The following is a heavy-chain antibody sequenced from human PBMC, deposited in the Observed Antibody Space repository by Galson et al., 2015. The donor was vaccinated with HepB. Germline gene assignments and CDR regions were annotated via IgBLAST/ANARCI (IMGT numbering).Heavy chain of an antibody. J-gene: IGHJ3*02. D-gene: IGHD4-23*01. Sequence: SLRLSCAASGFTLSTYDLHWVRQVTGKGLEWVSAISTDGDPFYADSVRGRFTISRENAKNSWYLQMNSLRVKDTAVYYCAGVRWVDRAFDIWGQGTMVTVSS. V-gene: IGHV3-13*05. CDR3: AGVRWVDRAFDI. CDR1: GFTLSTYD. CDR2: ISTDGDP.